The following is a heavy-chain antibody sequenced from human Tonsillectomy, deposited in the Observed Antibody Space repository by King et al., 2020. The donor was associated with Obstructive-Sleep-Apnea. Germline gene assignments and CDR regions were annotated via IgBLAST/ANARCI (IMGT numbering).Heavy chain of an antibody. CDR2: IIPIFGTA. CDR1: GGTFSSYA. Sequence: QLVQSGAEVKKPGSSVKVSCKASGGTFSSYAISWVRQAPGQGLEWMGGIIPIFGTANYAQKFQGRVTITADESTSTAYMELSSLRSEDTAVYYCARDPHLGVVGAPGGGNWFDPWGQGTLVTVSS. V-gene: IGHV1-69*12. CDR3: ARDPHLGVVGAPGGGNWFDP. J-gene: IGHJ5*02. D-gene: IGHD1-26*01.